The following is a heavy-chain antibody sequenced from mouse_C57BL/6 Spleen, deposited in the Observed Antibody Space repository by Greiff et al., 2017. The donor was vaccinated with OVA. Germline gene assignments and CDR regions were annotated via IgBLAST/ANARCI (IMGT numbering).Heavy chain of an antibody. CDR3: TRDDYDYGAY. CDR2: ISSGGDYI. V-gene: IGHV5-9-1*02. J-gene: IGHJ3*01. CDR1: GFTFSSYA. D-gene: IGHD2-4*01. Sequence: EVQGVESGEGLVKPGGSLKLSCAASGFTFSSYAMSWVRQTPEKRLEWVAYISSGGDYIYYADTVKGRFTISRDNARNTLYLQMSSLKSEDTAMYYCTRDDYDYGAYWGQGTLVTVSA.